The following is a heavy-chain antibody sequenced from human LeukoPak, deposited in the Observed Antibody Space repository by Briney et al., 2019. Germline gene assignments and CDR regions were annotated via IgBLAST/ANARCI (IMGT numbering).Heavy chain of an antibody. J-gene: IGHJ6*03. Sequence: YNPTLKSRVTISVDTSKNQFSLKLSSVTAADTAVYYCARTAYYDFWSGYLYYYYYYMDVWGKGTTVTVSS. CDR3: ARTAYYDFWSGYLYYYYYYMDV. V-gene: IGHV4-4*09. D-gene: IGHD3-3*01.